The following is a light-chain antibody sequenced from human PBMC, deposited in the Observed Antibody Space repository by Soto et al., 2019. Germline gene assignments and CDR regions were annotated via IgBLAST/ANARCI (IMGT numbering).Light chain of an antibody. CDR3: QQYDNYPLT. J-gene: IGKJ4*01. V-gene: IGKV1-5*01. CDR2: DAS. CDR1: QSISGW. Sequence: DIRMNQSPAALSASVGDRVTITCRASQSISGWLAWYQQKPGKVPNLLIYDASSLESGVPSRFSGSGSGTEFTLTISNLQPDDFATYYCQQYDNYPLTFGGGTKVDIK.